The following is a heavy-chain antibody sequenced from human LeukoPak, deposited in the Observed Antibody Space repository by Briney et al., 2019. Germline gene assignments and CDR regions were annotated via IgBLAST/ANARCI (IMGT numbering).Heavy chain of an antibody. D-gene: IGHD3-22*01. V-gene: IGHV1-2*07. CDR3: ARVRFDYDSSGYFDH. J-gene: IGHJ4*02. CDR2: INPKSGGS. Sequence: GASVKVSCKTSGYTFTDYYINWIRQAPGQGLEWMAWINPKSGGSESAHKFQGRVTVSRETSINTAYMDLSSLSSADTAIYSCARVRFDYDSSGYFDHWGQGTLVTVSS. CDR1: GYTFTDYY.